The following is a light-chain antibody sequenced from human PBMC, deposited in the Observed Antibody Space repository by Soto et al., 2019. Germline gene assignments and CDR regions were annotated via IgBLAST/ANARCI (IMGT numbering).Light chain of an antibody. Sequence: IQLTQSASSLSASVGDRVTITCRASQGIAGHLAWYQQKPGKAPKLLIYTASTLQSGVPSRFSGSGSGTDFTLTINSLQPEDFATYYCLQLKSYPLTFGPGTKVDIK. J-gene: IGKJ3*01. V-gene: IGKV1-9*01. CDR2: TAS. CDR3: LQLKSYPLT. CDR1: QGIAGH.